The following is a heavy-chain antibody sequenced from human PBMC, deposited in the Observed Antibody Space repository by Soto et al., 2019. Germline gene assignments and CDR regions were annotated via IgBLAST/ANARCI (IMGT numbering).Heavy chain of an antibody. CDR3: TTDWNPTIIYCFDY. Sequence: GGSLRLSCAASGFTFSNAWMSWVRQAPGKGLEWVGRIKSKTDGGTTDYAAPVKGRFTISRDDSKNTLYLQMNSLKTEDTAVYYCTTDWNPTIIYCFDYWGQGTLVTVSS. D-gene: IGHD5-12*01. CDR1: GFTFSNAW. CDR2: IKSKTDGGTT. V-gene: IGHV3-15*01. J-gene: IGHJ4*02.